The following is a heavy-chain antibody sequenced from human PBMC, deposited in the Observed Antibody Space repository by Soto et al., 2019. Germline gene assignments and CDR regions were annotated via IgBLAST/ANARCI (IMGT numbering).Heavy chain of an antibody. J-gene: IGHJ5*02. Sequence: SVKVSCKASGGTFSSYAISWVRPAPGQGLEWMGGIIPIFGTANYAQKFQGRVTITADESTSTAYMELSSLRSEDTAVYYCARDGEGGYCSSTSCYLDWFDPWGQGTLVTVSS. CDR1: GGTFSSYA. CDR2: IIPIFGTA. V-gene: IGHV1-69*13. D-gene: IGHD2-2*01. CDR3: ARDGEGGYCSSTSCYLDWFDP.